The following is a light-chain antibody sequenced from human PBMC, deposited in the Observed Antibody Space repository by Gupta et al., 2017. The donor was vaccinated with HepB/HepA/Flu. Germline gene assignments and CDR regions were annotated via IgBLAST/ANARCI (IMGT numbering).Light chain of an antibody. Sequence: QSALTQPASVSGSPGQSITLSCTGTSSDVGGYNYVSWYQQPPGKAPKLMIYDVSNRPSGVSNRFSGSKSGNTASLTISGLQAEDEADYYCSSYTSSSTPYVVFGGGTKLTVL. V-gene: IGLV2-14*03. CDR1: SSDVGGYNY. J-gene: IGLJ2*01. CDR3: SSYTSSSTPYVV. CDR2: DVS.